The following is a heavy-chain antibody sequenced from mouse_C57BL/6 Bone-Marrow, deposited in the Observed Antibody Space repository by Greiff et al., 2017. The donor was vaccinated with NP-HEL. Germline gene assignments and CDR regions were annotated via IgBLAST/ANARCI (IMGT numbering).Heavy chain of an antibody. CDR1: GFTFTDYY. V-gene: IGHV7-3*01. Sequence: EVKLMESGGGLVQPGGSLSLSCAASGFTFTDYYMSWVRQPPGKALEWLGFIRNKANGYTTEYSASVKGRFTISRDNSQSILYLQMNALRAEDSATYYCARSFYGSSGYYAMDYWGQGTSVTVSS. J-gene: IGHJ4*01. D-gene: IGHD1-1*01. CDR2: IRNKANGYTT. CDR3: ARSFYGSSGYYAMDY.